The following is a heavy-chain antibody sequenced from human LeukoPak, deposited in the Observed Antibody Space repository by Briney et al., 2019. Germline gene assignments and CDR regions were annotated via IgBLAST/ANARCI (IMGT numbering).Heavy chain of an antibody. CDR1: AFTVSSNY. J-gene: IGHJ6*03. CDR3: ARDLEGVARTGGYYTYYYYMDV. D-gene: IGHD3-3*01. V-gene: IGHV3-53*01. Sequence: GGSLRLSCAASAFTVSSNYMTWVRQAPGKGLEWVSLIYSGGETHYADSVKDRFTISRDNSKNTLYLQMNSLRAEDTAVYYCARDLEGVARTGGYYTYYYYMDVWGKGTTVTVSS. CDR2: IYSGGET.